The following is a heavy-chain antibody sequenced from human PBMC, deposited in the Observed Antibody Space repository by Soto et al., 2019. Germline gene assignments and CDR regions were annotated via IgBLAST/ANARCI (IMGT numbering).Heavy chain of an antibody. CDR1: AYTVTDYA. D-gene: IGHD5-18*01. J-gene: IGHJ4*02. Sequence: SVKVSCKAYAYTVTDYAMPRVLQAPGQRLEWMGWISTGNGNTKYSQKFQGRVTITRDTSATTAYMELSSLRSEETAVYYCARDIRGYSRAFDYWGQGTLVTVSS. V-gene: IGHV1-3*04. CDR2: ISTGNGNT. CDR3: ARDIRGYSRAFDY.